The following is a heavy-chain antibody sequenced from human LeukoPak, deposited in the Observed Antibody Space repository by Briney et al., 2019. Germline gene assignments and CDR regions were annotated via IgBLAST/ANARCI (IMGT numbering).Heavy chain of an antibody. CDR1: GFTFSTYA. CDR2: VSGGGGTP. D-gene: IGHD2-15*01. J-gene: IGHJ6*02. Sequence: PGGSLRLSCAASGFTFSTYAMSWVRQAPGKGLEWVSAVSGGGGTPHYADSVKGRFTISRDNSENTLSLQMKSLRDEDTAVYYCAKEFYFATAVWGQGTTVTVSS. CDR3: AKEFYFATAV. V-gene: IGHV3-23*01.